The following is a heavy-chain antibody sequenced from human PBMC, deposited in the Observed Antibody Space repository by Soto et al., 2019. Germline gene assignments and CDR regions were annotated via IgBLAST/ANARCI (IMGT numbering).Heavy chain of an antibody. CDR3: ARVDIAAAGGYYGMDV. J-gene: IGHJ6*02. V-gene: IGHV4-34*01. CDR1: GGSFSGYY. CDR2: INHSGST. Sequence: QVQLQQWGAGLLKPSETMSLTCAVYGGSFSGYYWSRIRQPPGKGLEWIGEINHSGSTNYNPSLKSRVTISVDTSKNQFSLKLSSVTAADTAVYYCARVDIAAAGGYYGMDVWGQGTTVTVSS. D-gene: IGHD6-13*01.